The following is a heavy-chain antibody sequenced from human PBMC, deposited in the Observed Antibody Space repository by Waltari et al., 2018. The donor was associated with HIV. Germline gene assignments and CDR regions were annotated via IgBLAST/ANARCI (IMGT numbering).Heavy chain of an antibody. CDR3: ARFATHFYEGYRWNGFEAYGMDV. V-gene: IGHV3-53*01. Sequence: VHLVESGGTLVQPGGSLRLSCLVSDFTVHKHYWTWVRQPPGKRLEWVSTIYIDGKVFSADSVKGRFTLSRDTSKNTLYLQMSGLRVDDTATYYCARFATHFYEGYRWNGFEAYGMDVWGRGTTVTISS. D-gene: IGHD3-22*01. CDR2: IYIDGKV. CDR1: DFTVHKHY. J-gene: IGHJ6*02.